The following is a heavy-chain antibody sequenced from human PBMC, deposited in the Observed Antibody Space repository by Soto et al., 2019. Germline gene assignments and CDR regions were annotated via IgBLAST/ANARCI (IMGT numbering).Heavy chain of an antibody. J-gene: IGHJ3*02. V-gene: IGHV1-3*01. D-gene: IGHD3-9*01. CDR2: INAGNGNT. CDR1: GYTFTSYA. CDR3: ALPYYDILTGHKDAFDI. Sequence: ASVKVSCKASGYTFTSYAMHWVRQAPGQRLEWMGWINAGNGNTKYSQKFQGRVTITRDTSASTAYMELSSLRSEDTAVYYCALPYYDILTGHKDAFDIWGQGTMVTVSS.